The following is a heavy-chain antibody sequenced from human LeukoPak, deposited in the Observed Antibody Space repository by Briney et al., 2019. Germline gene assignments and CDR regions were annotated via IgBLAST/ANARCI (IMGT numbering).Heavy chain of an antibody. CDR2: IYPGDSDT. CDR3: ARSKEPGSYSSFDY. V-gene: IGHV5-51*01. Sequence: GAALKISCKGSGYIFTIYWIGWVRQLPGKGLEWMGIIYPGDSDTRYSPSFQGQVTISADKSISIAYLQWSSLKASDTAMYYCARSKEPGSYSSFDYWGQGTLVTVSS. D-gene: IGHD4-11*01. J-gene: IGHJ4*02. CDR1: GYIFTIYW.